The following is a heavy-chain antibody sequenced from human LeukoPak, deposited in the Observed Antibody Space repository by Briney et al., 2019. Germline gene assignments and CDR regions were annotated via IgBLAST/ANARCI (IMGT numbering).Heavy chain of an antibody. CDR3: ARVFWSGYYWYYDL. D-gene: IGHD3-3*01. Sequence: GASVKVSCKASGYTFTSYDINWVRQATGQGLEWMGWMNPNSGNTGYAQKFQGRVTMTRNTSISTAYMELSSLRSEDTAVYYCARVFWSGYYWYYDLWGRGTLATLSS. J-gene: IGHJ2*01. V-gene: IGHV1-8*01. CDR1: GYTFTSYD. CDR2: MNPNSGNT.